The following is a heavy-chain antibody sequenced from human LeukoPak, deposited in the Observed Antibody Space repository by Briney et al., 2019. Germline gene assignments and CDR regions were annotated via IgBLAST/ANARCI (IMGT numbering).Heavy chain of an antibody. Sequence: GGSLRLSCAASGFTFTSYAMSWVRQAPGKGLEWVSAISGSGGSTYYADSVKGRFTISRDNSKNPLYLQMNSLRAEDTAVYYCAKDRIPYSDSSGYRFDFWGQGTLVTVSS. CDR3: AKDRIPYSDSSGYRFDF. D-gene: IGHD3-22*01. J-gene: IGHJ4*02. CDR1: GFTFTSYA. CDR2: ISGSGGST. V-gene: IGHV3-23*01.